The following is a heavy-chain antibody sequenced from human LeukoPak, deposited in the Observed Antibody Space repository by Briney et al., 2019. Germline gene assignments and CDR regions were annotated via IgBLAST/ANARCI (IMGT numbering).Heavy chain of an antibody. D-gene: IGHD3-22*01. CDR1: GDSISSSSYY. CDR2: IYYSGST. V-gene: IGHV4-39*07. CDR3: ARDVAQANYDSSGYPFDY. J-gene: IGHJ4*02. Sequence: SETLSLTCTVSGDSISSSSYYWDWIRQPPGKGLEWIGSIYYSGSTYYNPSLKSRVTISVDTSKNQFSLKLSPVTAADTAVYFCARDVAQANYDSSGYPFDYWGQGTLVTVSS.